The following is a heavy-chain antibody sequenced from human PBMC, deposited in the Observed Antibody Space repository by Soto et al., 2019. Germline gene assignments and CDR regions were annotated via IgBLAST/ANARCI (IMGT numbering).Heavy chain of an antibody. Sequence: ASVKVSCKASGYTFTGYYMHWVRKAPGQGLEWMGWINPNSGGTNYAQKFQGRVTMTRDTSISTAYMELSRLRSDDTAVYYCARVHYSSSWYFFDYWGQGTLVTVSS. CDR3: ARVHYSSSWYFFDY. CDR2: INPNSGGT. CDR1: GYTFTGYY. D-gene: IGHD6-13*01. V-gene: IGHV1-2*02. J-gene: IGHJ4*02.